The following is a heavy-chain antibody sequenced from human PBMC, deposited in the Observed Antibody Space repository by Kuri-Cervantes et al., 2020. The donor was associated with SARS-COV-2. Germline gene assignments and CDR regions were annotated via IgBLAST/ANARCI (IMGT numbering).Heavy chain of an antibody. D-gene: IGHD3-22*01. Sequence: SETLSLTCTVSGGYISSGDYYWSWIRQPPGKGLEWIGYIYYSGSTYYDPSLQSPVTISEDKSKNQFSLKLIPVTAADTAVYYWARDPRTPSYYYDSSGYLSGGWGQGTRVTVSS. J-gene: IGHJ4*02. CDR2: IYYSGST. CDR1: GGYISSGDYY. CDR3: ARDPRTPSYYYDSSGYLSGG. V-gene: IGHV4-30-4*01.